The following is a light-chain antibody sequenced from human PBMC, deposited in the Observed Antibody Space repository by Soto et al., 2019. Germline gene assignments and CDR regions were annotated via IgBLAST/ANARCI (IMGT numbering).Light chain of an antibody. CDR3: CSYGGSSTFV. J-gene: IGLJ1*01. CDR2: EGR. V-gene: IGLV2-23*01. Sequence: QSVLTQPASVSGSPGQSITISCPGNSSDVGSYNLVSWYQQHPGKTPKLMNYEGRKRPSGFSNPFSGSRSGNTAPLTIFGLRAEEGVDYYCCSYGGSSTFVFETGKRSPS. CDR1: SSDVGSYNL.